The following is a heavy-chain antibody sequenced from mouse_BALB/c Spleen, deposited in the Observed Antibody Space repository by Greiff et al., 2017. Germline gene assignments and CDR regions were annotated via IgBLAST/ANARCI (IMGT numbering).Heavy chain of an antibody. Sequence: VQLQQSGPELVKPGASVKISCKASGYAFSSSWMNWVKQRPGQGLEWIGRIYPGDGDTNYNGKFKGKATLTADKSSSTAYMQLSSLTSVDSAVYVCARWSYYGSSLDYWGQGTTLTVSS. V-gene: IGHV1-82*01. CDR1: GYAFSSSW. J-gene: IGHJ2*01. D-gene: IGHD1-1*01. CDR3: ARWSYYGSSLDY. CDR2: IYPGDGDT.